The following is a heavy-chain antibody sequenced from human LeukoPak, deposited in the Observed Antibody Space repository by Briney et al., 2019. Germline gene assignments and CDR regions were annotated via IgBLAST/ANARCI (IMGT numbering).Heavy chain of an antibody. D-gene: IGHD6-19*01. V-gene: IGHV4-30-2*01. Sequence: SSETLSLTCAVSGGSISSGGYSWSWVRQPPGKGLEWIGYIYHSGSTYYNPSLKSRVTISVDRSKNQFSLKLSSVTAADTAVYYCARDIAVNWFDPWGQGTLVTVSS. CDR1: GGSISSGGYS. J-gene: IGHJ5*02. CDR3: ARDIAVNWFDP. CDR2: IYHSGST.